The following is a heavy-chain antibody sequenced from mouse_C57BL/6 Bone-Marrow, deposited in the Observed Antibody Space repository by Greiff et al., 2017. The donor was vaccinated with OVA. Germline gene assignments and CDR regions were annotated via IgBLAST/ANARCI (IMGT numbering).Heavy chain of an antibody. Sequence: EVQRVESGGGLVQPKGSLKLSCAASGFSFNTYAMNWVRQAPGKGLEWVARIRSKSNNYATYYADSVKDRFTISRDDSESMLYLKMNNLKTEDTAMYYCVRHGTVVAFDYWGQGTTLTVSS. CDR2: IRSKSNNYAT. D-gene: IGHD1-1*01. CDR3: VRHGTVVAFDY. V-gene: IGHV10-1*01. CDR1: GFSFNTYA. J-gene: IGHJ2*01.